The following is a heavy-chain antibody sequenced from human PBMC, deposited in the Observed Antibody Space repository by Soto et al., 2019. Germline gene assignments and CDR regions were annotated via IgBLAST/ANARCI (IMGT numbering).Heavy chain of an antibody. CDR1: GFTFSEVY. CDR3: SQYARGGPS. J-gene: IGHJ1*01. CDR2: ISGTSTDT. Sequence: QVQLVESGGALVRPGESLTLSCVASGFTFSEVYLSCLRQAPGKGPEYTSYISGTSTDTNYADSVRGRFTVSRDNARSSLYMPMSSRRAEDTGIYYCSQYARGGPSWGQGTLVTVSS. D-gene: IGHD3-10*01. V-gene: IGHV3-11*06.